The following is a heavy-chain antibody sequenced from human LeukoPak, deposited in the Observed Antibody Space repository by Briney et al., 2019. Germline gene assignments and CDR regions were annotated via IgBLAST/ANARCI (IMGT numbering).Heavy chain of an antibody. D-gene: IGHD5-24*01. Sequence: GGSLRLSCAASGFTFSIYGMHWVRQAPGKGLEWVAFIRFDGSNKYYADSVKGRFTISRDNAQNSVHLQMNSLRAEDTAVYHCARDEYRSRWLHPWGQGTLVTVTS. J-gene: IGHJ5*02. V-gene: IGHV3-30*02. CDR3: ARDEYRSRWLHP. CDR1: GFTFSIYG. CDR2: IRFDGSNK.